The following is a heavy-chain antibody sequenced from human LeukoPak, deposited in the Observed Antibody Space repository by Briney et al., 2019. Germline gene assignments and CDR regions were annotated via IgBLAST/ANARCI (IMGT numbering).Heavy chain of an antibody. CDR3: AREVGLYYDSSAAFDI. J-gene: IGHJ3*02. CDR1: GGSISSYY. CDR2: IYTSGRT. V-gene: IGHV4-4*07. D-gene: IGHD3-22*01. Sequence: SKTLSLTCTVSGGSISSYYRSWVRQPAGKGLEWIGRIYTSGRTTYNTSLKSRVAMSVDTSKNQFSLMLSSVTAADTAVYYCAREVGLYYDSSAAFDIWGQGTMVTVSS.